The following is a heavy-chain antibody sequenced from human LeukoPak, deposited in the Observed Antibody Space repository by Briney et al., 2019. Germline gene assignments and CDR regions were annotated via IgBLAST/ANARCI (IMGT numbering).Heavy chain of an antibody. CDR3: ARLQGSGSYYQTTDY. V-gene: IGHV3-11*04. D-gene: IGHD3-10*02. Sequence: PGGSLRLSCAASGFTFSDYYMSWIRQAPGKGLEWVSYISSSGSTIYYADSVKGRFTISRDNAKNSLYLQMNSLRAEDTAVYYCARLQGSGSYYQTTDYWGQGTLVTVSS. CDR2: ISSSGSTI. J-gene: IGHJ4*02. CDR1: GFTFSDYY.